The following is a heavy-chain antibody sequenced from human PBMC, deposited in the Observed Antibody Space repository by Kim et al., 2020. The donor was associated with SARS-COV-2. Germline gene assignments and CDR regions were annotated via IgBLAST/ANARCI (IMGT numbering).Heavy chain of an antibody. Sequence: SETLSLTCTVSGGSVSSSSYYWSWIRQPPEKGLEWIGYIYYSGSTNYNPSLKSRVTISVDTSKNQFSLKLSSVTAADTAVYYCAREEGDAYNRKYYYGVDVWGQGTTVTVSS. D-gene: IGHD1-1*01. CDR2: IYYSGST. CDR1: GGSVSSSSYY. CDR3: AREEGDAYNRKYYYGVDV. V-gene: IGHV4-61*01. J-gene: IGHJ6*02.